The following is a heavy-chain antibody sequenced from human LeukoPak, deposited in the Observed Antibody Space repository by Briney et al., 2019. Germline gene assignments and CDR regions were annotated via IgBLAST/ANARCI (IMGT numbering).Heavy chain of an antibody. CDR2: ITASDYTT. Sequence: QTGGSLRLSCAASGFIFREYAMTWVRQAPGKGLEWVSSITASDYTTYADPVKGRFTISRDNSKNTLYLQMDSLRGDDTALYHCARDPNGDYIGAFDNWGQGTMVTVSS. J-gene: IGHJ3*02. V-gene: IGHV3-23*01. D-gene: IGHD4-17*01. CDR3: ARDPNGDYIGAFDN. CDR1: GFIFREYA.